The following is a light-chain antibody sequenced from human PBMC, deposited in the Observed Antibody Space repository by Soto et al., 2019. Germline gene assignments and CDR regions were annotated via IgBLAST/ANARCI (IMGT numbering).Light chain of an antibody. CDR2: DAS. J-gene: IGKJ1*01. Sequence: EIVLTQSPGTLSLSPGERATLSCRSSHSVSSNYLAWYQQKPGQAPRLLIYDASSRATGIPDRFSGSGSGTDFNLSISRLEPVDFAVYYCQQYGISPTFGQGNKVEIK. CDR1: HSVSSNY. V-gene: IGKV3-20*01. CDR3: QQYGISPT.